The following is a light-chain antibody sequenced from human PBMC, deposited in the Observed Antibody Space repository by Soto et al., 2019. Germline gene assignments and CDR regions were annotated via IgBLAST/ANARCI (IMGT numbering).Light chain of an antibody. J-gene: IGKJ4*01. V-gene: IGKV4-1*01. CDR2: WAS. Sequence: DIVMTQSPDTLAVSLGERATINCKSSQSVLYSSNNKNYLAWYQQKPGQPPKLLIYWASTRQSGVPDRFSGSGSGKDFTLTISSLQAEDVAVYYCQQSYGTPLTFGGGTKVEIK. CDR3: QQSYGTPLT. CDR1: QSVLYSSNNKNY.